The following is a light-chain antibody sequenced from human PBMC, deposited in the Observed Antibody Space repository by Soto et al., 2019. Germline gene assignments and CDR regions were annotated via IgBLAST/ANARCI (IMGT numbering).Light chain of an antibody. Sequence: QSALTQPDSVSGSPGQSITISCTGTSSDVGGYNYVSWYQQHPGKAPKLIIYEVSNRPSGVSNRFSGSKSGNTASLTISVLQAEDEADYYCNSYTRKSTGVFGTGTKVTVL. CDR3: NSYTRKSTGV. CDR1: SSDVGGYNY. CDR2: EVS. V-gene: IGLV2-14*01. J-gene: IGLJ1*01.